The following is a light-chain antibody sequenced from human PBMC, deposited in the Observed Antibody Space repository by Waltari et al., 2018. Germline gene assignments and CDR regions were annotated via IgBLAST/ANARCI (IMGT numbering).Light chain of an antibody. Sequence: HSALTQPASVSGSPGQSITIPCTGTSSDVGGYNYVSWYQQHPGKAPKLMIFDVIYRPSGISNRFAGSKSGNTASLTISGLQAEDEADYYCSSYISSDTLELFGGGTSLTVL. CDR3: SSYISSDTLEL. CDR1: SSDVGGYNY. V-gene: IGLV2-14*03. CDR2: DVI. J-gene: IGLJ2*01.